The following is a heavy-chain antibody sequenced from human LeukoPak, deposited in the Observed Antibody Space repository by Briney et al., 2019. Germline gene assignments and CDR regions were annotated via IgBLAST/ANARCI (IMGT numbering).Heavy chain of an antibody. V-gene: IGHV3-48*01. CDR1: GFTFSTYS. D-gene: IGHD1-7*01. J-gene: IGHJ4*02. Sequence: GGSLRLSCAASGFTFSTYSMNWVRQAPGKGLEWVSYISSSSRTIYYADSVKGRFTISRDNAKNSLYLQMNSLRVEDTAVYYCARGAYGITGPTDYWGQGTLVTVSS. CDR2: ISSSSRTI. CDR3: ARGAYGITGPTDY.